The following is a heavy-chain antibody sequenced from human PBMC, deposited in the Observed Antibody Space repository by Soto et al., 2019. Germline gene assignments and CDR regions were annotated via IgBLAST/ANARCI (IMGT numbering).Heavy chain of an antibody. V-gene: IGHV4-34*01. Sequence: SETLSLTCTVYGGSFSCYYGSWIRQPPGKGLEWIGEINHSGSTYYNPSLKSRVTISVDTSKNQFSLKLSSVTAADTAVYYCARGNWNSNYYYYMDVWGKGTTVTVSS. CDR1: GGSFSCYY. CDR3: ARGNWNSNYYYYMDV. D-gene: IGHD1-7*01. J-gene: IGHJ6*03. CDR2: INHSGST.